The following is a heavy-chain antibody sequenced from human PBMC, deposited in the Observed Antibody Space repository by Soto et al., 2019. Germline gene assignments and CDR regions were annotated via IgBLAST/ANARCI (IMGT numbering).Heavy chain of an antibody. Sequence: ASVKVSCKASGYTFTGYYMHWVRQAPGQGLEWMGWIHPNSGGTNYAQKFQGWVTMTRDTSISTAYMELSRLRSDDTAMYYCARARWGAKDRRAFDIWGQGTMVTVSS. D-gene: IGHD1-26*01. CDR1: GYTFTGYY. V-gene: IGHV1-2*04. J-gene: IGHJ3*02. CDR2: IHPNSGGT. CDR3: ARARWGAKDRRAFDI.